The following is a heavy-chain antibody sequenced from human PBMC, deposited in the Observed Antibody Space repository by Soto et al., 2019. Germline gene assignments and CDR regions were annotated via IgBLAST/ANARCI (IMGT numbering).Heavy chain of an antibody. CDR3: ARNTQGVLGHVAFDI. CDR2: IIPIFGTA. J-gene: IGHJ3*02. Sequence: SVNVSCNASVGAFSGYAISWVRQAPGQGLEWMGGIIPIFGTANYAQKFQGRVTITADKSTSTAYMELSSLRSEDTAVYYCARNTQGVLGHVAFDIWGQGTMVT. D-gene: IGHD2-2*02. V-gene: IGHV1-69*06. CDR1: VGAFSGYA.